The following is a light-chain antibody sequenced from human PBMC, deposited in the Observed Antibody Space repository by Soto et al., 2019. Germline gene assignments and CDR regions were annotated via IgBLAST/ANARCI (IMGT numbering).Light chain of an antibody. CDR2: QDN. J-gene: IGLJ2*01. Sequence: NFMLTQPHSVSESPGKTVTISCTRSSGSIASNYVLWYQQHPGSANPTLIYQDNQRPPGVPDRCSGSIDSSSNSASLTISGLQTEDEADYYCQSYASSNRGVFGGGTKLTVL. CDR1: SGSIASNY. CDR3: QSYASSNRGV. V-gene: IGLV6-57*04.